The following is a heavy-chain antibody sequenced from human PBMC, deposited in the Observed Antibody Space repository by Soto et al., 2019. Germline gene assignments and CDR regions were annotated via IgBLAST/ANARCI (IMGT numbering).Heavy chain of an antibody. CDR1: GFTFSEYY. Sequence: PGGSLRLSCAASGFTFSEYYMSWIRQAPGKGLEWVSCIGSNGGSIYYADSVKGRFTISRDNSKNSLYLQMNSLRTEDTALYYCAKDLDARTSGYYFDYWGQGTLVTVSS. CDR3: AKDLDARTSGYYFDY. V-gene: IGHV3-11*01. J-gene: IGHJ4*02. CDR2: IGSNGGSI. D-gene: IGHD3-3*01.